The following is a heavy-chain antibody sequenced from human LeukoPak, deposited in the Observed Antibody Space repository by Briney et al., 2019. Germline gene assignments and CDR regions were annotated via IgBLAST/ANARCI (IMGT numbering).Heavy chain of an antibody. CDR2: ISGYNGNK. V-gene: IGHV1-18*01. CDR1: GYSFTNYG. D-gene: IGHD2-2*01. CDR3: ARDLGPYYCSNASCYPSDALDI. J-gene: IGHJ3*02. Sequence: ASVKVSCKASGYSFTNYGISWVRQAPGQGLEWMGWISGYNGNKNYAQKLQGRFTMTTDTSTSTAYMELRSLRSDDTAVYYCARDLGPYYCSNASCYPSDALDIWGQGTMVTVSS.